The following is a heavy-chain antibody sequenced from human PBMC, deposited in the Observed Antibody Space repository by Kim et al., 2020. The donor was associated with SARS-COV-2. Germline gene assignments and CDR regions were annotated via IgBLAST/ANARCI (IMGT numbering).Heavy chain of an antibody. CDR1: GFTFSNSW. CDR2: IKLGGSGI. D-gene: IGHD6-25*01. CDR3: GRGSGGN. J-gene: IGHJ6*03. Sequence: GGSLRLSCVASGFTFSNSWMYWVRQAPGKGLEWVAIIKLGGSGIYYVASVRGRFTISRDDAMNSLYLQMDSLRADDTADYYCGRGSGGNWDKGNPVT. V-gene: IGHV3-7*03.